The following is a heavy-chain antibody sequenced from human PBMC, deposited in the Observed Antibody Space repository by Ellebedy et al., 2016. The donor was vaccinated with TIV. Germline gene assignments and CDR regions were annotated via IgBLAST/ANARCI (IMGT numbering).Heavy chain of an antibody. CDR2: ISGSGDTT. V-gene: IGHV3-23*01. Sequence: GESLKISCAASGFTFSSYFMSWVRQAPGKGLEWVSVISGSGDTTYYAASVKGRFTISRDNSKNSLYLQMNSLRAEDTAVYYCAAAAGAGDDAFDIWGQGTMVTVSS. CDR1: GFTFSSYF. D-gene: IGHD6-13*01. CDR3: AAAAGAGDDAFDI. J-gene: IGHJ3*02.